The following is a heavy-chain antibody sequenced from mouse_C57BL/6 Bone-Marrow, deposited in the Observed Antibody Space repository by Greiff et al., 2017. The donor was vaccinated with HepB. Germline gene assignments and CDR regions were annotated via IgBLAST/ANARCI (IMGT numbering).Heavy chain of an antibody. CDR1: GFTFSDYG. CDR2: ISSGSSTI. CDR3: ARPPKYYGSSRGYWYFDV. V-gene: IGHV5-17*01. D-gene: IGHD1-1*01. J-gene: IGHJ1*03. Sequence: EVQVVESGGGLVKPGGSLKLSCAASGFTFSDYGMHWVRQAPEKGLEWVAYISSGSSTIYYADTVKGRFTISRDNAKNTLFLQITSLRSEDTAMYDCARPPKYYGSSRGYWYFDVWGTGTTVTVSS.